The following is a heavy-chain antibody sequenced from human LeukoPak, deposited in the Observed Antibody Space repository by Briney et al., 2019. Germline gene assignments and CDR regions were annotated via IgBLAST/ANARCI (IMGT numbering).Heavy chain of an antibody. CDR3: TRSRPGTEAGQPNFDY. D-gene: IGHD6-13*01. Sequence: GGSLRLSCAASGFTFISYGMHWVRQAPGKGLEWVSYISSISSIIYYADSVKGRFTISRDNARNSLYLQMNSLRAEDTAVYYCTRSRPGTEAGQPNFDYWGQGTLVTVSS. CDR2: ISSISSII. V-gene: IGHV3-48*01. CDR1: GFTFISYG. J-gene: IGHJ4*02.